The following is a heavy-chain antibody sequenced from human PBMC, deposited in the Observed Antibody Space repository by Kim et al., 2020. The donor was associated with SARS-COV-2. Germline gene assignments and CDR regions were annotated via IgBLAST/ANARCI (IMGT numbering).Heavy chain of an antibody. Sequence: RGRFTISRDNSKNTLYLEMSSLRAEGTAVYYCAKLFGLNNYDSCSGYSDKWGQGTLVTVSS. V-gene: IGHV3-30*02. D-gene: IGHD3-3*01. J-gene: IGHJ4*02. CDR3: AKLFGLNNYDSCSGYSDK.